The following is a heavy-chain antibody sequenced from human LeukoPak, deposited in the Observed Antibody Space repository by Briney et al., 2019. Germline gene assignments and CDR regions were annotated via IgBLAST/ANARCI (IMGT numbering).Heavy chain of an antibody. Sequence: ASVKVSCKASGYTFTSYATHWVRQAPGQRLEGMGWINAGNGNTKYSQKFQGRVTITRDTSASTAYMELSSLRSEDTAVYYCARPPGGSKDYYFDYWGQGTLVTVSS. CDR1: GYTFTSYA. CDR3: ARPPGGSKDYYFDY. V-gene: IGHV1-3*01. CDR2: INAGNGNT. J-gene: IGHJ4*02. D-gene: IGHD3-16*01.